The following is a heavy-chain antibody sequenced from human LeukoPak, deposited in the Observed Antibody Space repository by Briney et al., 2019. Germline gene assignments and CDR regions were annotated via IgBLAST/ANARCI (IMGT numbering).Heavy chain of an antibody. J-gene: IGHJ4*02. CDR3: AKDRGSSWGIDY. Sequence: GGSLRLSCAASGFTFSSYDMSWVRQAPGKGLEWVSTISGSGGSTNYADSAKGRFTISRDNSKNTLHLQMNSLRAEDTAVYHCAKDRGSSWGIDYWGQGTLVTVSS. V-gene: IGHV3-23*01. D-gene: IGHD7-27*01. CDR1: GFTFSSYD. CDR2: ISGSGGST.